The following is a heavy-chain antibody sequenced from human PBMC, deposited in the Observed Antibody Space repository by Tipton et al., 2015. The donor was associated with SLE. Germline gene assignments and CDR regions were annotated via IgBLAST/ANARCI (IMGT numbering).Heavy chain of an antibody. CDR2: INHSGST. J-gene: IGHJ6*03. CDR1: GGSFSGYY. Sequence: TLSLTCAVYGGSFSGYYWTWIRQAPGKGLEWIGEINHSGSTNYNPSLKSRVTISVDTSKNQFSLKLSSVTAADTAVYYCARGRAGYSSSWYRGYYYMDVWGKGTTVTVSS. V-gene: IGHV4-34*01. CDR3: ARGRAGYSSSWYRGYYYMDV. D-gene: IGHD6-13*01.